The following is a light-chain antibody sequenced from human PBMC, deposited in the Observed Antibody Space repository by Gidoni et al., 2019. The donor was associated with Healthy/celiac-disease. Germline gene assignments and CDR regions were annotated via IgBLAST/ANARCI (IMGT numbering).Light chain of an antibody. CDR3: QQFKSYPPT. CDR1: QGISSA. CDR2: DAS. Sequence: AIHFTQSPSSLSASVGDRVTITCRASQGISSALAWYQQKPGKAPKLLIYDASSLGSGVPSRFSGSGSGTDFTLTSSRLQPEDFATYYCQQFKSYPPTFGQGTKLEIK. V-gene: IGKV1-13*02. J-gene: IGKJ2*01.